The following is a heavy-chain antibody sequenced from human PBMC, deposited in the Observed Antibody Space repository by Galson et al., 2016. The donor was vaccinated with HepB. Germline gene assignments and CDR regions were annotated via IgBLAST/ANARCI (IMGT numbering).Heavy chain of an antibody. V-gene: IGHV3-23*01. CDR3: GKHGGFDY. D-gene: IGHD3-16*01. CDR1: GFTFSNSG. Sequence: SLRLSCAASGFTFSNSGMSWVRQAPGRGLEWVSGTTPSGDATHYADFVKGRFTISRDNSKNTLYLYMNNLTAGDTAIYYCGKHGGFDYWGQGALVTVSS. CDR2: TTPSGDAT. J-gene: IGHJ4*02.